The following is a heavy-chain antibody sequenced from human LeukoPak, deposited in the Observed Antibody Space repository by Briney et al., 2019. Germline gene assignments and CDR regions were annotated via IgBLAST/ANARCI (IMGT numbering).Heavy chain of an antibody. D-gene: IGHD3-10*01. V-gene: IGHV1-69*02. CDR2: IIPILGIA. J-gene: IGHJ4*02. Sequence: SVKVSCKASGGTFSSYTISWVRQAPGQGLEWMGRIIPILGIANYAQKFQGRVTITADESTSTAYMELSSLRSEDTAVYYCARGITMVRGVIQDYWGQGTLVTVSS. CDR3: ARGITMVRGVIQDY. CDR1: GGTFSSYT.